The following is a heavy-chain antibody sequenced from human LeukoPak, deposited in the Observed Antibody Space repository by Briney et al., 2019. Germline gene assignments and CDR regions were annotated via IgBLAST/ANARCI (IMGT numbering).Heavy chain of an antibody. CDR3: ARAYSGYDFFDY. V-gene: IGHV1-69*13. D-gene: IGHD5-12*01. CDR2: IIPIFGTA. CDR1: GGTFSSYA. J-gene: IGHJ4*02. Sequence: SVKVSCKASGGTFSSYAISWVRQAPGQGLEWMGGIIPIFGTANYAQKFQGRVTITADESTSTAYMEVSSLRSEDTAVYYCARAYSGYDFFDYWGQGILVTVSS.